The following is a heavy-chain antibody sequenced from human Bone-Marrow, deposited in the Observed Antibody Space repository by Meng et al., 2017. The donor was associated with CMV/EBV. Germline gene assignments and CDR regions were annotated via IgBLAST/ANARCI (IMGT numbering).Heavy chain of an antibody. Sequence: ASVKVSCKASGYTFTSYGISWVRQAPGQGLEWMGWISAYNGNTNYAQKLQGRVTMTTDTSTSTAYMELRSLRSEDTAVYYCATSGEGSSTSYYYYGMDVWGQGTTVTVSS. CDR1: GYTFTSYG. D-gene: IGHD2-2*01. V-gene: IGHV1-18*01. J-gene: IGHJ6*02. CDR2: ISAYNGNT. CDR3: ATSGEGSSTSYYYYGMDV.